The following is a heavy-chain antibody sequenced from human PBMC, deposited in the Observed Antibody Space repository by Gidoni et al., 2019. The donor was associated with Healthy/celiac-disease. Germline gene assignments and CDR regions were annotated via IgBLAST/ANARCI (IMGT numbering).Heavy chain of an antibody. CDR3: ARDGSSSGYGGWNWFDP. CDR2: IYPSGST. J-gene: IGHJ5*02. Sequence: QGQLQESGPGLVKPPATLSLTCPGSGCPISSSYWSWSRQPAGKGLEWIWRIYPSGSTNYNPSLNSRVTMSVDTSQNQFSLKLSSVTAADTTVYYCARDGSSSGYGGWNWFDPWGQGTLVTVSS. V-gene: IGHV4-4*07. D-gene: IGHD3-22*01. CDR1: GCPISSSY.